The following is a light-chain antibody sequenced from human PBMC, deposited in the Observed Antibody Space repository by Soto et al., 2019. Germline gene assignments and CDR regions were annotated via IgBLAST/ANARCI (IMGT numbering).Light chain of an antibody. CDR2: DVT. V-gene: IGLV2-11*01. J-gene: IGLJ1*01. Sequence: QSALTQPRSVSGSPGQSVTISCTGTNXDVGTFYFVSWYQQHPDKGPKLIIYDVTERPSGVPDRFSGSKSGNTASLTISGLQAEDEADYYCCSYAGSYTYVFGSGTKVTVL. CDR3: CSYAGSYTYV. CDR1: NXDVGTFYF.